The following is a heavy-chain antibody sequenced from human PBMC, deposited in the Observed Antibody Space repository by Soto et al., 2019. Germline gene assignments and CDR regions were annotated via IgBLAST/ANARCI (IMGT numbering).Heavy chain of an antibody. J-gene: IGHJ5*02. V-gene: IGHV3-21*02. CDR1: GLTFSTYS. Sequence: EVQLVESGGGLVRPGGSLRLSCVVSGLTFSTYSMNWVRQTPGKGLEWVSSISRTSSYIYYRDSVKGRFTISRDNAKNSLYLQRNGPRVEDTAVYYCVSDQKREHFETSGPNWFATWGQGTLVTVSS. CDR2: ISRTSSYI. CDR3: VSDQKREHFETSGPNWFAT. D-gene: IGHD6-19*01.